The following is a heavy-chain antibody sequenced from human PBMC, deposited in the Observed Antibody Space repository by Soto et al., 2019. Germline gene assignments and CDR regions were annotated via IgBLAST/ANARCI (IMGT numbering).Heavy chain of an antibody. CDR1: GFTFSSYG. Sequence: GGSLRLSCAASGFTFSSYGMHWVRQAPGKGLEWVAVISYDGSNKYYADSVKGRFTISRDNSKNTLYLQMNSLRAEDTAVYYCAKGVRSSSWYGYFDYWGQGTLVTVSS. CDR2: ISYDGSNK. V-gene: IGHV3-30*18. J-gene: IGHJ4*02. D-gene: IGHD6-13*01. CDR3: AKGVRSSSWYGYFDY.